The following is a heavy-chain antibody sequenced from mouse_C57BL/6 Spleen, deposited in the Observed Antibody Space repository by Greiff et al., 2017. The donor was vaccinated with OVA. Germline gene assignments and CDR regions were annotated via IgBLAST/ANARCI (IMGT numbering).Heavy chain of an antibody. CDR3: ARRDDGYYGGAMDY. J-gene: IGHJ4*01. CDR1: GYTFTSYW. D-gene: IGHD2-3*01. V-gene: IGHV1-64*01. CDR2: IHPNSGST. Sequence: QVQLQQSGAELVKPGASVKLSCKASGYTFTSYWMHWVKQRPGQGLEWIGMIHPNSGSTNYNEKFKSKATLTVDKSSSTAYMQLSSLTSEDSAVYYCARRDDGYYGGAMDYWGQGTSVTVSS.